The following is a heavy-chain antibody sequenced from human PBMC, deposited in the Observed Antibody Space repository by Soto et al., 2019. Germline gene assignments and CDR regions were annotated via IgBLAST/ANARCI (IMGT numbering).Heavy chain of an antibody. CDR3: ARAECPSCSGFQH. J-gene: IGHJ1*01. CDR2: IISSSSAI. Sequence: HPGGSLRLSCAASGFTFTSYSMNWVRQAPGKGLEWVSYIISSSSAIHYADSVKGRFTISRDNAKNSVYLQMDSLRAEDTAVYYCARAECPSCSGFQHWGQGTLVTVSS. D-gene: IGHD2-21*01. V-gene: IGHV3-48*01. CDR1: GFTFTSYS.